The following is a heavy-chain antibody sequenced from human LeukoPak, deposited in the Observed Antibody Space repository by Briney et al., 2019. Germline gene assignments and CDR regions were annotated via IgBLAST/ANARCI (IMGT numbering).Heavy chain of an antibody. CDR2: IVVGSGNT. CDR1: GFTFTSSA. CDR3: AATLEYQLLKGYFDL. V-gene: IGHV1-58*02. D-gene: IGHD2-2*01. J-gene: IGHJ2*01. Sequence: SVKVSCKASGFTFTSSAMQWVRQARGQRLEWIGWIVVGSGNTNYAQKFQERVTITRDMSTSTAYMELSSLRSEDTAVYYCAATLEYQLLKGYFDLWGRGTLVTVSS.